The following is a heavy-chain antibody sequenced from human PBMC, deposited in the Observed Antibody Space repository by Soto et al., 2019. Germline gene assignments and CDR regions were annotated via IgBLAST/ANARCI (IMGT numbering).Heavy chain of an antibody. CDR1: GGTFSSYT. D-gene: IGHD5-18*01. CDR2: IIPILGIA. CDR3: ARDQDVDTAMVLAPPDHYGMDV. Sequence: SVKVSCKASGGTFSSYTISWVRQAPGQGLEWMGRIIPILGIANYAQKFQGRVTITADKSTSTAYMELSSLRSEDTAVYYCARDQDVDTAMVLAPPDHYGMDVWG. V-gene: IGHV1-69*04. J-gene: IGHJ6*02.